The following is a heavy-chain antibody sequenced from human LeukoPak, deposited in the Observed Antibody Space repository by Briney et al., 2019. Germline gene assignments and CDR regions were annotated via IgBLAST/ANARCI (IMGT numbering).Heavy chain of an antibody. V-gene: IGHV1-2*02. D-gene: IGHD1-26*01. CDR2: INPNSGGT. CDR3: ARGEVMRELPLYDAFDI. J-gene: IGHJ3*02. CDR1: GYTFTGYY. Sequence: ASVKVSCKASGYTFTGYYMHWVRQAPGQGLEWMGWINPNSGGTNYAQKFQGRVTMTRDTSISTAYTELSSPRSEDTAVYYCARGEVMRELPLYDAFDIWGQGTMVTVS.